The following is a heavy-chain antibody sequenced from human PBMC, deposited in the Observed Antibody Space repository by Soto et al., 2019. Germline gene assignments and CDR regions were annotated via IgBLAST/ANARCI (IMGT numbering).Heavy chain of an antibody. CDR2: INAGNGNT. CDR3: ARDLVYSSGSLDY. V-gene: IGHV1-3*01. J-gene: IGHJ4*02. Sequence: ASVKVSCKASGYTFTSYSMHWVRQAPGQRLEWMGWINAGNGNTKYSQKFQGRVTITRDTSASTAYMELSSLRSEDTAVYYCARDLVYSSGSLDYWGQGTLVTVSS. D-gene: IGHD6-19*01. CDR1: GYTFTSYS.